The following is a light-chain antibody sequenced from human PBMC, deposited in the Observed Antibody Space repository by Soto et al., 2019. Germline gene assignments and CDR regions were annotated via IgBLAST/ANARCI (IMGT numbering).Light chain of an antibody. CDR2: AAS. CDR1: QAISTS. V-gene: IGKV1-9*01. CDR3: QQYYSYPRT. J-gene: IGKJ2*01. Sequence: DIQLTQSPSFLSASVGDTVTITCRASQAISTSLAWYRQKSGMAPELLVYAASTLHSGVPSRFSGGGSGTDFTLTITGLQPEDFATYYCQQYYSYPRTFGQGTKLEIK.